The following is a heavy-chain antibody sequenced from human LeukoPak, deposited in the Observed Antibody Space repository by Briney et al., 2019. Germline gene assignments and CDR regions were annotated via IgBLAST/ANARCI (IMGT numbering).Heavy chain of an antibody. CDR1: GGSFSGYY. D-gene: IGHD1-26*01. CDR3: ARGLRRGSYSYYYGMDA. Sequence: SETLSLTCAVYGGSFSGYYWSWIRQPPGKGLEWIGEINHSGSTNYNPSLKSRVTISVDTSKNQFSLKLSSVTAADTAVYYCARGLRRGSYSYYYGMDAWGQGTTVTVSS. J-gene: IGHJ6*02. CDR2: INHSGST. V-gene: IGHV4-34*01.